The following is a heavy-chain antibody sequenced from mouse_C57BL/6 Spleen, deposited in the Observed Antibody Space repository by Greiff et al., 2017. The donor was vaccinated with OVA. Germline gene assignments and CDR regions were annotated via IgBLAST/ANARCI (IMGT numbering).Heavy chain of an antibody. J-gene: IGHJ3*01. D-gene: IGHD2-1*01. CDR2: IDPEDGDT. Sequence: VQLQQSGAELVRPGASVKLSCTASGFNIKDYYMHWVKQRPEQGLEWIGRIDPEDGDTEYAPKFQGKATMTADTSSNTAYLRLSSLTSEDTAVYYCTREGYGNYWFAYWGQGTLVTVSA. CDR3: TREGYGNYWFAY. CDR1: GFNIKDYY. V-gene: IGHV14-1*01.